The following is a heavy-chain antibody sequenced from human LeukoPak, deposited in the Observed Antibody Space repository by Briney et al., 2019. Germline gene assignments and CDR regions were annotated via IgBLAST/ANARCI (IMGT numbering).Heavy chain of an antibody. CDR2: INHSGST. CDR1: GGSFSGYY. J-gene: IGHJ2*01. CDR3: ARGVARHWYFDL. Sequence: SETLSLTCAVYGGSFSGYYWSWIRQPPGKGLEWIGEINHSGSTKYNPSLKSRVTISVDTSKNQFSPKLSSVTAADTAVYYCARGVARHWYFDLWGRGTPVTVSS. V-gene: IGHV4-34*01.